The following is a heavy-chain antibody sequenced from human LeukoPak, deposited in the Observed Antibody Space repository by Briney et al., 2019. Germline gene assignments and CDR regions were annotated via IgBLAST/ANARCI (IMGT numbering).Heavy chain of an antibody. J-gene: IGHJ4*02. D-gene: IGHD1-7*01. CDR2: IYTSGST. Sequence: PSETLSLTCTVSGGSISSGSYYWSWIRQPAGKGLEWIGRIYTSGSTNYNPSLKSRVTISVDTSKNQFSLKLSSVTAADTAVYYCARIGRNNQGYNWNYDYFDYWGQGTLVTVSS. CDR1: GGSISSGSYY. V-gene: IGHV4-61*02. CDR3: ARIGRNNQGYNWNYDYFDY.